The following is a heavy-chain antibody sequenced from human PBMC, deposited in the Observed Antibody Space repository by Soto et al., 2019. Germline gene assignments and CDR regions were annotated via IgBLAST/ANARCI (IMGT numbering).Heavy chain of an antibody. V-gene: IGHV1-69*13. CDR1: GGTFSSYA. CDR2: IIPIFGTA. CDR3: ARGYYDFWSGYPVPYYYYGMDV. J-gene: IGHJ6*02. D-gene: IGHD3-3*01. Sequence: SVKVSCKASGGTFSSYAISWVRQAPGQGLERMGGIIPIFGTANYAQKFQGRVTITADESTSTAYMELSSLRSEDTAVYYCARGYYDFWSGYPVPYYYYGMDVWGQGTTVTVSS.